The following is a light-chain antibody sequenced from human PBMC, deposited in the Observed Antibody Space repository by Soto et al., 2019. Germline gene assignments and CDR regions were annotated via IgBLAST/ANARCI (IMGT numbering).Light chain of an antibody. J-gene: IGLJ1*01. CDR1: SSNIGAGYD. CDR2: GNS. CDR3: QSYDGSLSGSV. Sequence: QSVLTQPRSVSWSPGQRVTISCTGSSSNIGAGYDVHWYQQLPGTAPKLLIYGNSNRPSGVPDRFSGSKSGTSASLAITGLQAEDEADYYCQSYDGSLSGSVFGTGTKVTVL. V-gene: IGLV1-40*01.